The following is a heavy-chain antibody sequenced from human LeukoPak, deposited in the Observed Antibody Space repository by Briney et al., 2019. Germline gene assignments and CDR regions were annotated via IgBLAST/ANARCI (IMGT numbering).Heavy chain of an antibody. Sequence: ASVKVSCKASGYTFTSYGISWVRQAPGQGLEWMGWISAYNGNTNYAQKLQGRVTMTTDTSTSTAYMELRSLRSDDTAVYYCARDSIPYNWNADAFDIWGQGTTVTVSS. CDR3: ARDSIPYNWNADAFDI. CDR1: GYTFTSYG. D-gene: IGHD1-1*01. V-gene: IGHV1-18*01. J-gene: IGHJ3*02. CDR2: ISAYNGNT.